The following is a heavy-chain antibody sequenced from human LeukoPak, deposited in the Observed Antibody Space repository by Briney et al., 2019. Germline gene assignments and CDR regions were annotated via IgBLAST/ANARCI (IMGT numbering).Heavy chain of an antibody. Sequence: GGSLRLSCAASGFTVGSNYMSWVRQAPGKGLEWVSVIYSGGSTYYADSVKGRFTISRDNSKNTLYLQMNSLRAEDTAVYYCAREGGSSWYGMDYWGQGTLVTVSS. J-gene: IGHJ4*02. CDR3: AREGGSSWYGMDY. V-gene: IGHV3-66*01. CDR1: GFTVGSNY. CDR2: IYSGGST. D-gene: IGHD6-13*01.